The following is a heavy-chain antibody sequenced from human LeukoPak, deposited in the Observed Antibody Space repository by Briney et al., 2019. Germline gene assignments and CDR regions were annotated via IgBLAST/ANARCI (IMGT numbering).Heavy chain of an antibody. CDR3: ARYGGGYGTGSYYYYMDV. V-gene: IGHV4-34*01. Sequence: SETLSLTCAVYGGSFRGYYWSCIRHPPGKGLGWVGEINHRGSTNYTPSLKSRVTISVETSKNQFSLKLSSVTAADTAVYYCARYGGGYGTGSYYYYMDVWGKGTTVTVSS. D-gene: IGHD5-12*01. J-gene: IGHJ6*03. CDR2: INHRGST. CDR1: GGSFRGYY.